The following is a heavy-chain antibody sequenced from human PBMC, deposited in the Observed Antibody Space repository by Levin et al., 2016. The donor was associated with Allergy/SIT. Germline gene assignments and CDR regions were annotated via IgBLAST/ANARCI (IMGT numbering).Heavy chain of an antibody. CDR2: ILPIVGMT. CDR1: GGSFSNVA. CDR3: AREDDSGGDYSEN. D-gene: IGHD2-21*02. Sequence: SVKVSCKSSGGSFSNVAINWVRQAPGQGLEWLGRILPIVGMTNYAQKFQGRVTITADKSTTTAYMEMSSLTSEDTAIYYCAREDDSGGDYSENWGQGTLVTVSS. J-gene: IGHJ4*02. V-gene: IGHV1-69*04.